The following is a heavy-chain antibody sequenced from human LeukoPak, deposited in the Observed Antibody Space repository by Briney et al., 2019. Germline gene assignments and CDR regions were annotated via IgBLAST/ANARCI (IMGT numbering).Heavy chain of an antibody. CDR3: AKESGDCSGGSCYPLLY. V-gene: IGHV3-23*01. Sequence: GGSLRLSCAASGFSFSVYEIHWVRQAPGKGLEWVSGISGSGGSTYYADSVKGRFTISRDNSKNTLYLQMNSLRAEDTAVYYCAKESGDCSGGSCYPLLYWGQGTLVTVSS. J-gene: IGHJ4*02. CDR1: GFSFSVYE. D-gene: IGHD2-15*01. CDR2: ISGSGGST.